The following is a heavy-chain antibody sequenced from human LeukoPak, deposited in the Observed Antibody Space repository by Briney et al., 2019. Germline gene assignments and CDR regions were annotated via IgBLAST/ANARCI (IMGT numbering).Heavy chain of an antibody. D-gene: IGHD3-9*01. V-gene: IGHV4-59*05. J-gene: IGHJ4*02. CDR3: ARVRKRFDILTGYYNFDY. CDR1: GGSISNYY. CDR2: IYYSGST. Sequence: SETLSLTCTVSGGSISNYYWTWIRQPAGKGLEWIGSIYYSGSTYYNPSLKSRVTISVDTSKNQFSLKLSSVTAADTAVYYCARVRKRFDILTGYYNFDYWGQGTLVTVSS.